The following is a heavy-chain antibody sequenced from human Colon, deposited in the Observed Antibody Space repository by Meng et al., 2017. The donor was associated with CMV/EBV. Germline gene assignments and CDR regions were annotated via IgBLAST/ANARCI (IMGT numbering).Heavy chain of an antibody. Sequence: GESLKISCAASGFRFSDHFMHWIRHTPERGLEWLSYITPDSTTKYHADSVKGRFTVSRDNAKNLMYLQMNSLRAENTAVYYCAVQVGPTERYFDIWGRGTLVTVSS. V-gene: IGHV3-11*01. D-gene: IGHD1-26*01. CDR2: ITPDSTTK. J-gene: IGHJ2*01. CDR1: GFRFSDHF. CDR3: AVQVGPTERYFDI.